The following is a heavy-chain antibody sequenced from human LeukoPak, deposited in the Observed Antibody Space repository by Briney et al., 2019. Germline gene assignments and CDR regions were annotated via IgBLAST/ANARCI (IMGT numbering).Heavy chain of an antibody. CDR3: ARDPYSSGWFDY. Sequence: SETLSLTCTVSGGSISSYYWSWIRQPPGKGLEWIGYIYYSGSTNYNPSPKSRVTISVDTSENQFSLKLSSVTAADTAVYYCARDPYSSGWFDYWGQGTLVTVSS. CDR1: GGSISSYY. J-gene: IGHJ4*02. CDR2: IYYSGST. D-gene: IGHD6-19*01. V-gene: IGHV4-59*12.